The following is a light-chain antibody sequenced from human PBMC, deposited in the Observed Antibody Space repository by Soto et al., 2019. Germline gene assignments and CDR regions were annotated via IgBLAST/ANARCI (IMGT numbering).Light chain of an antibody. CDR3: SSYAGSNNFV. V-gene: IGLV2-8*01. CDR2: EVS. CDR1: SSVVGGYNY. Sequence: QSVVAQPPSPAGAPGQSVTLSCTGNSSVVGGYNYVSWYQQHPGKAPKLMIYEVSKRPSGVPDRFSGSKSGNTASLTVSGLQAEDEADYYCSSYAGSNNFVFGTGTKVTVL. J-gene: IGLJ1*01.